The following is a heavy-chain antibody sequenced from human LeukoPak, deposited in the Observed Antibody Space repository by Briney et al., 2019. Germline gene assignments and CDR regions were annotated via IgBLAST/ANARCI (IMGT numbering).Heavy chain of an antibody. CDR3: ARGRGYSGYEWYDY. Sequence: GASVKVSCKASGYTFTGYYMHWVRQAPGQGLEWMGWINPNSGGTNYAQKFQGRVTMTRDTSISTAYMELSRLRSDDTAVYYCARGRGYSGYEWYDYWGQGTLVTVSS. D-gene: IGHD5-12*01. V-gene: IGHV1-2*02. J-gene: IGHJ4*02. CDR1: GYTFTGYY. CDR2: INPNSGGT.